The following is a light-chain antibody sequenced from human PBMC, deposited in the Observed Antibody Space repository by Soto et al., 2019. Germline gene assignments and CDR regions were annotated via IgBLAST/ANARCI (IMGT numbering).Light chain of an antibody. V-gene: IGKV1-39*01. CDR2: A. CDR3: QQTYSTPLT. Sequence: DVQMTQSPSSLSASVGDRVTITCRASQSISNYLKWYQQKPGKALKLLSYAGGLPSRFSGSGSGTNFTLTISSLQPEDFATYYCQQTYSTPLTFAQGTKLEIK. J-gene: IGKJ2*01. CDR1: QSISNY.